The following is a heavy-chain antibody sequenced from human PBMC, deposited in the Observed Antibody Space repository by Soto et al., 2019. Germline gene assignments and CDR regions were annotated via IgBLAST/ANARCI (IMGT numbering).Heavy chain of an antibody. CDR1: SNYA. J-gene: IGHJ4*02. V-gene: IGHV3-23*01. CDR3: ANDASASARPDY. D-gene: IGHD6-6*01. CDR2: MSGSGGNT. Sequence: SNYAIRWGRQAPEKKLQRVSAMSGSGGNTWYADSVKGRFTISRDNSKNTLYLQMNCLRAEDTAVYFCANDASASARPDYWGQGT.